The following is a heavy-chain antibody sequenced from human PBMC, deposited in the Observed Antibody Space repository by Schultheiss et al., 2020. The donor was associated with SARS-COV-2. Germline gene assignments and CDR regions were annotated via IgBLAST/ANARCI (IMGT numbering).Heavy chain of an antibody. CDR2: VFYSGTT. D-gene: IGHD3-10*01. J-gene: IGHJ4*02. Sequence: SETLSLTCNVSGGFIHNRYWTWIRQTPDKGLEWIGYVFYSGTTNYNPSLKSRVTISIDTSKSQFSLHLSSVTAADTAVYYCARQEGTGANWGQGTLVTVSS. V-gene: IGHV4-59*08. CDR1: GGFIHNRY. CDR3: ARQEGTGAN.